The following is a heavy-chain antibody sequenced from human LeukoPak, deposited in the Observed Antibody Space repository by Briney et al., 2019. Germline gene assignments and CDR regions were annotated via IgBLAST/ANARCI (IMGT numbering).Heavy chain of an antibody. CDR1: GGSFSGYY. V-gene: IGHV4-34*01. D-gene: IGHD1-26*01. Sequence: SETLSLTCAVYGGSFSGYYWSWIRQPPGKGLEWIGEINHSGSTNYNPSLKSRVTISVDTSKNQFSLKLSSVTAADTAVYYCARGLPRGTGPYFAYWGQGTLVTVSS. CDR3: ARGLPRGTGPYFAY. CDR2: INHSGST. J-gene: IGHJ4*02.